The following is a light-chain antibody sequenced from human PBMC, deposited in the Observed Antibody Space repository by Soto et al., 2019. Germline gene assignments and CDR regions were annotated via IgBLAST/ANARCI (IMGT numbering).Light chain of an antibody. J-gene: IGLJ2*01. Sequence: QSVLTQPPSVSASPGQKGTISCSGSSSKIGNNYVSWYQQLPGTDPKLLIYDNNKRPSGIPDRFSGSKSGTSATLGITGLQTGDEADYYYGTWDSSLSAPVVFGGGTKVTV. CDR3: GTWDSSLSAPVV. V-gene: IGLV1-51*01. CDR1: SSKIGNNY. CDR2: DNN.